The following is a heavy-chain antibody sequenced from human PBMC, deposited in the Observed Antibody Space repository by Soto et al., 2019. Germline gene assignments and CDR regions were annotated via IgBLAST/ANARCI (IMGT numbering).Heavy chain of an antibody. J-gene: IGHJ4*02. D-gene: IGHD3-22*01. Sequence: GGSLRLSCAASGFTFSDYYMSWIRHAPGKGLEWVSYISSSGSTIYYADSVKGRFTISRDNAKNSLYLQMNSLRAEDTAVYYCARDPRYYYDSSGYSDYWGQGTLVTVSS. V-gene: IGHV3-11*01. CDR3: ARDPRYYYDSSGYSDY. CDR1: GFTFSDYY. CDR2: ISSSGSTI.